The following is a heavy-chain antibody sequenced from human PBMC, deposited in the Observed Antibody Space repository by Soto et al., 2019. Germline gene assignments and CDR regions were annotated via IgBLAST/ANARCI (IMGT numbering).Heavy chain of an antibody. CDR1: GLTFGSRS. CDR2: ITDTGGDA. CDR3: ARGSTDSYPGSRIFDV. V-gene: IGHV3-23*01. Sequence: PXGSLRVGFVASGLTFGSRSMSWVRQAPGEGLQWVSTITDTGGDAKYADSVRGRFVISRDNSKKTLYLQMTSLTAEDSAMYFCARGSTDSYPGSRIFDVWGRGTLVTVSS. D-gene: IGHD3-10*01. J-gene: IGHJ4*02.